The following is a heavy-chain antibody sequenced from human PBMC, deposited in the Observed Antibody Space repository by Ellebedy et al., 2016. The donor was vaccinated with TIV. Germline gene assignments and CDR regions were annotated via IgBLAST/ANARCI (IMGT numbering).Heavy chain of an antibody. Sequence: GESLKISCAASGFTFSSYSMNWVRQAPGKGLEWISSISGGSSSIYYGDSVKGRFTMSRDNAKNSVYLQMNSLRAEDTAVYYCARGACMLLPCRSGYGMDVWGQGTTVTVSS. CDR1: GFTFSSYS. CDR3: ARGACMLLPCRSGYGMDV. V-gene: IGHV3-21*01. CDR2: ISGGSSSI. D-gene: IGHD2-15*01. J-gene: IGHJ6*02.